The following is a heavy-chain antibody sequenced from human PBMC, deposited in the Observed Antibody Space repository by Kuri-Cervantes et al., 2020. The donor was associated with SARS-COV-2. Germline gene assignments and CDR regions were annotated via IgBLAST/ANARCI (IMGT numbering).Heavy chain of an antibody. CDR1: TYTFTTYD. CDR3: ARAPGRYCSSTSCARGAFDI. D-gene: IGHD2-2*01. J-gene: IGHJ3*02. V-gene: IGHV1-8*03. CDR2: MNPNSGNT. Sequence: ASVKVSCKASTYTFTTYDINWVRQATGQGLEWMGWMNPNSGNTGYAQKFQGRVTITRNTSISTAYMELSSLRSEDTAVYYCARAPGRYCSSTSCARGAFDIWGQGTMVTVSS.